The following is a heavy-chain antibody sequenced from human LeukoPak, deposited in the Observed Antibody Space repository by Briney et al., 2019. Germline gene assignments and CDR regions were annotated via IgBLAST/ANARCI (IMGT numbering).Heavy chain of an antibody. V-gene: IGHV1-69*04. Sequence: ASVKVSCKASGGTFSSYAVNWVRQAPGQGLEWMGRIIPILETTNYTQKLQDRVTVTADKSAVIVYMELSSLRPEDTAVYYCSRAALDGDYAWDQWGQGTLVTVSS. J-gene: IGHJ4*02. CDR2: IIPILETT. D-gene: IGHD4-17*01. CDR1: GGTFSSYA. CDR3: SRAALDGDYAWDQ.